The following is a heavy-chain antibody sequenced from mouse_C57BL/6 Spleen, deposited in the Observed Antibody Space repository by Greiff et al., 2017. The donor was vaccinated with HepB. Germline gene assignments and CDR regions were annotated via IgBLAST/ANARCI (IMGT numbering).Heavy chain of an antibody. V-gene: IGHV1-81*01. J-gene: IGHJ1*03. CDR1: GYTFTSYG. Sequence: VQLQQSGAELARPGASVKLSCKASGYTFTSYGISWVKQRTGQGLEWIGEIYPRSGNTYYNEKFKGKATLTADKSSSTAYMELRSLTSEDSAVDFCARGYGSSYGYFDVWGTGTTVTVSS. D-gene: IGHD1-1*01. CDR2: IYPRSGNT. CDR3: ARGYGSSYGYFDV.